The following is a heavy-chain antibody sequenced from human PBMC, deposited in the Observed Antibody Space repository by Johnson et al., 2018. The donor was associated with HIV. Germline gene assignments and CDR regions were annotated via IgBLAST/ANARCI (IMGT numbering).Heavy chain of an antibody. CDR1: GFTVSSTY. V-gene: IGHV3-53*01. CDR2: IYSGGST. D-gene: IGHD3-16*01. CDR3: VRAKDYVWRAFDI. J-gene: IGHJ3*02. Sequence: VPLVASGGGLIQPGGSLRLSCAASGFTVSSTYMSWVRQAPGKGLEWVSVIYSGGSTYHADSVKGRFTISRDNSKNTLYLQMNSLGAEDTAVYSCVRAKDYVWRAFDIWGKGTMVSVSS.